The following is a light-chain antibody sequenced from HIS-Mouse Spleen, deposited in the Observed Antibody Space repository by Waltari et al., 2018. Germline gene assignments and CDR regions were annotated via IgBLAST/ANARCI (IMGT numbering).Light chain of an antibody. CDR1: SSDVGSYNL. CDR3: CSYAGSSTYWV. Sequence: QSALTQPASVSGSPGQSITISCTGTSSDVGSYNLVSWYQQHPGKAPKLMIYEGSKRTSGVSKRFSGSKAGNTASLTISGLQAEDEADYYCCSYAGSSTYWVFGGGTKLTVL. V-gene: IGLV2-23*01. J-gene: IGLJ3*02. CDR2: EGS.